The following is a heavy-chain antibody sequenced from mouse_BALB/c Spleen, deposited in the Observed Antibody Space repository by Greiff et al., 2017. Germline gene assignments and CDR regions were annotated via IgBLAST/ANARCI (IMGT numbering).Heavy chain of an antibody. CDR3: AFCYSYDVGFAY. CDR2: IDPATGNT. Sequence: EVQLQQSGAELVKPGASVKLSCTASGFTINDTYMHWVKQRPEQGLEWIGRIDPATGNTKYDPKFQGKATITADTSSNTAYLRLSSLTSEDTAVYCCAFCYSYDVGFAYWGQGTLVTVSA. J-gene: IGHJ3*01. CDR1: GFTINDTY. D-gene: IGHD2-12*01. V-gene: IGHV14-3*02.